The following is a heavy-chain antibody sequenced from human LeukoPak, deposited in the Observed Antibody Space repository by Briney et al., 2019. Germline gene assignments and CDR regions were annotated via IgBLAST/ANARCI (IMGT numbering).Heavy chain of an antibody. J-gene: IGHJ4*02. V-gene: IGHV1-8*01. CDR1: GYTFTSYD. CDR3: ARQHSSCWYGLNY. D-gene: IGHD6-19*01. CDR2: MNPNSGNT. Sequence: GASVKVSCKASGYTFTSYDINWGRQATGQGLEWMGWMNPNSGNTGYAQKLQGRVTMTRNTSISTAYMGLRSLRAEDTPGYYCARQHSSCWYGLNYWGQGTLVTVSS.